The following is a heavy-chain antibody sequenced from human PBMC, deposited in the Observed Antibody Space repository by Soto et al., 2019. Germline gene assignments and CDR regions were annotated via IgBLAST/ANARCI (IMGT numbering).Heavy chain of an antibody. V-gene: IGHV4-39*01. CDR2: IYYSGST. J-gene: IGHJ4*02. Sequence: SETLSLTCTVSGGSISSSSYYWGWIRQPPGKGLEWIGSIYYSGSTYYNPSLKSRVTISVDTSKNQFSLKLSSVTAADTAVYYCARHRYDFWSGYYRWVPTDYWGQGILVTVSS. CDR3: ARHRYDFWSGYYRWVPTDY. D-gene: IGHD3-3*01. CDR1: GGSISSSSYY.